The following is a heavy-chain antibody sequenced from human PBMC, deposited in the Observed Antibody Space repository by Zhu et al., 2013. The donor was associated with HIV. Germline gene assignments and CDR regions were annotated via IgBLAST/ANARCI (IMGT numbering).Heavy chain of an antibody. CDR3: VRDRRQWLTLEY. Sequence: VQLVQSGAEVRKPGASVKVSCKASGYTFTGYYVHWVRQAPGQGLEWMGLINPNSGGTQYAQKLQGRVTMTRDTSITTAYMDLSRLRSDDTAVYYCVRDRRQWLTLEYWGLGTLVTVSS. D-gene: IGHD6-19*01. V-gene: IGHV1-2*02. J-gene: IGHJ4*02. CDR2: INPNSGGT. CDR1: GYTFTGYY.